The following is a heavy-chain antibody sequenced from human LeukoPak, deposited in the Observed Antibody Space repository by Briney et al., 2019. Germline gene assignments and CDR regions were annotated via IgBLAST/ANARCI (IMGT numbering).Heavy chain of an antibody. Sequence: GGSLRLSCAASGFTFSNAWMSWVRQAPGKGLEWVAVISYDGSNKYYADSVKGRFTISRDNSKNTLYLQMNSLRAEDTAVYYCAKGPFSGFLIDYWGQGTLVTVSS. D-gene: IGHD3-10*01. CDR3: AKGPFSGFLIDY. J-gene: IGHJ4*02. CDR2: ISYDGSNK. V-gene: IGHV3-30*18. CDR1: GFTFSNAW.